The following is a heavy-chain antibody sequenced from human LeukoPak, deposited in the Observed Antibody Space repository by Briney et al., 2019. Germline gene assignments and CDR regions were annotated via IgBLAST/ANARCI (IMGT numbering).Heavy chain of an antibody. Sequence: GGSLRLSCAASGFTFSSYSMNWVRQAPGKGLEWVSSISSSSSYIYYADSVKGRFTISRDNAKNSLYLQMNSLRAEDTAVYYCARGYDILTGYYTYYYYYMDVWGKGTTVTVSS. J-gene: IGHJ6*03. CDR1: GFTFSSYS. V-gene: IGHV3-21*01. CDR2: ISSSSSYI. CDR3: ARGYDILTGYYTYYYYYMDV. D-gene: IGHD3-9*01.